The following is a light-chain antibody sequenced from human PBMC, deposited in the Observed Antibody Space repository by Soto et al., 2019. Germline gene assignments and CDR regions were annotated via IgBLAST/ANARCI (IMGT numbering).Light chain of an antibody. Sequence: EIVLTQSPATLSLSPGERAILSCRASQSVGTYLAWYQQKPGQAPRLLIYDASNRATGIPARFGGSGSGTDFTLTISRLDPEDFAVYYCQQYGSSPSFGQGTKVDIK. CDR1: QSVGTY. CDR3: QQYGSSPS. V-gene: IGKV3-11*01. J-gene: IGKJ1*01. CDR2: DAS.